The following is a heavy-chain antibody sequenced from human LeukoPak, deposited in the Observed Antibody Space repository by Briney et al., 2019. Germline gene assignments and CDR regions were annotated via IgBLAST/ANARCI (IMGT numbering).Heavy chain of an antibody. J-gene: IGHJ4*02. CDR3: ASVGTIFGVVTYAHDY. D-gene: IGHD3-3*01. Sequence: ASVKVSCKASGGTFSSYAISWVRQAPGQGLEWMGWINPNSGGTNYAQKFQGRVTMTRDTSISTAYMELSRLRSDDTAVYYCASVGTIFGVVTYAHDYWGQGTLVTVSS. V-gene: IGHV1-2*02. CDR2: INPNSGGT. CDR1: GGTFSSYA.